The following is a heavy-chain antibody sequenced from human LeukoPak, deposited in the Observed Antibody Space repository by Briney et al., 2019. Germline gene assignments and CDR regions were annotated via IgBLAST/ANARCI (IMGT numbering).Heavy chain of an antibody. CDR3: AKGGGHYYYYGYMDV. CDR2: ISGSGGST. V-gene: IGHV3-23*01. CDR1: GFTFSSYA. D-gene: IGHD3-16*01. Sequence: GSLRLSCAASGFTFSSYAMSWVRQAPGKGLEWVSAISGSGGSTYYADSVKGRFTISRDNSKNTLYLQMNSLRAEDTAIYYCAKGGGHYYYYGYMDVWGKGTTVTVSS. J-gene: IGHJ6*03.